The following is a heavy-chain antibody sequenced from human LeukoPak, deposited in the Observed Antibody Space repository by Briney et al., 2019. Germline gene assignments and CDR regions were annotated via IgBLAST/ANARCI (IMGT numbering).Heavy chain of an antibody. Sequence: PSETLSLTCTVSGGSISSSSYYWGWIRQPPGKGLEWIGSIYYSGSTYYNPSLKSRVTISVDTSKNQFSLKLSSVTAADTAVYYCARQIGPLHYYDSSGYTNGVDYWGQGTLVTVSS. CDR2: IYYSGST. CDR1: GGSISSSSYY. J-gene: IGHJ4*02. CDR3: ARQIGPLHYYDSSGYTNGVDY. V-gene: IGHV4-39*01. D-gene: IGHD3-22*01.